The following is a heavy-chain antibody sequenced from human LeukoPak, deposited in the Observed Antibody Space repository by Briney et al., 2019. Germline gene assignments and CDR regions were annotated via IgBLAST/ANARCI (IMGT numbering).Heavy chain of an antibody. CDR1: GFTFSSYA. J-gene: IGHJ4*02. V-gene: IGHV3-23*01. Sequence: PGGSLRLSCAASGFTFSSYAMSWVRQAPGKGLEWVSAISGSGGSTYYADSVKGRFTISRDNSKNTLYLQMNSLRAEDTAVYYCAKMFKYSSSSVSYFDYWGQGTLVTVSS. CDR3: AKMFKYSSSSVSYFDY. CDR2: ISGSGGST. D-gene: IGHD6-6*01.